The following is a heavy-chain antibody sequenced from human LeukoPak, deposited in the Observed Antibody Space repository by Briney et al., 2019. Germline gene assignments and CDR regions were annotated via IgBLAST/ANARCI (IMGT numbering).Heavy chain of an antibody. CDR2: NHNSGST. J-gene: IGHJ5*02. CDR3: ARSDYYDSSGYPTHLNWFDP. V-gene: IGHV4-4*07. Sequence: SDTQSLTRTVSDHSMRRYYRSWIPHPAAKALEGIGRNHNSGSTNYNHSLQRRVTMSVDTSKNQFSLKLSSVIAADTAVYYCARSDYYDSSGYPTHLNWFDPWGQGTLVTVSS. D-gene: IGHD3-22*01. CDR1: DHSMRRYY.